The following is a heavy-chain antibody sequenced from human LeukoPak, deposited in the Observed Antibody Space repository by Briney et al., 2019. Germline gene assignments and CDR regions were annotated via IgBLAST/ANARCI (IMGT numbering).Heavy chain of an antibody. CDR1: GGTFSSYA. V-gene: IGHV1-69*13. J-gene: IGHJ6*02. CDR2: IIPIFGIA. Sequence: SVKVSCKASGGTFSSYAISWVRQAPGQGLEWMGGIIPIFGIANYAQKFQGRVTITADESTSTAYMELSSLRSEDTAVYYCARVPRSNWGYYYYGMDVWGQGTTVTVSS. D-gene: IGHD7-27*01. CDR3: ARVPRSNWGYYYYGMDV.